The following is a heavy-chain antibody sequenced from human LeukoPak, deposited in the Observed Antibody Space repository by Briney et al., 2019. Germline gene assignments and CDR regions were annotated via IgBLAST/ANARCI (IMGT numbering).Heavy chain of an antibody. Sequence: GGSLRLSCAASGFTFSSYVMHWVRQAPGKGLEWVAIISYDGSNEYYADSVKGRFTISRDNSKNTLYLQMNSLRAEDTAVYYCAKEVLRGYYDSSGYPHDYWGQGTLVTVSS. CDR2: ISYDGSNE. D-gene: IGHD3-22*01. CDR1: GFTFSSYV. CDR3: AKEVLRGYYDSSGYPHDY. V-gene: IGHV3-30*04. J-gene: IGHJ4*02.